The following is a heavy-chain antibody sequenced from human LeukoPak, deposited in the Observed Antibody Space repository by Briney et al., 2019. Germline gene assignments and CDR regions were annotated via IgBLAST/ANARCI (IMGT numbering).Heavy chain of an antibody. V-gene: IGHV4-59*01. CDR1: GGSTSSYY. D-gene: IGHD3-10*01. CDR3: ARGFGDWGLSWFDP. Sequence: SETLSLTCTVSGGSTSSYYWSWIRQPPGKGLEWIGHISDSGSTNYNPSLKSRVTISVDTSKNQFSLKLTSVTAADTAVYYCARGFGDWGLSWFDPWGQGTLVTVSS. CDR2: ISDSGST. J-gene: IGHJ5*02.